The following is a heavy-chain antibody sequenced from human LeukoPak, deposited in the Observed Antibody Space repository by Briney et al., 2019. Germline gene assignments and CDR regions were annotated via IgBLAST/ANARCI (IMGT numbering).Heavy chain of an antibody. D-gene: IGHD3-10*01. V-gene: IGHV3-30-3*01. Sequence: GGSLRLSCTASGFTFSSYAMHWVRQAPGKGLEWVAVISYDGSNKYYADSVKGRFTISRDNSKNTPYLQMNSLRAEDTAVYYCAKVMVRGELYYGMDVWGQGTTVTVSS. CDR3: AKVMVRGELYYGMDV. CDR2: ISYDGSNK. CDR1: GFTFSSYA. J-gene: IGHJ6*02.